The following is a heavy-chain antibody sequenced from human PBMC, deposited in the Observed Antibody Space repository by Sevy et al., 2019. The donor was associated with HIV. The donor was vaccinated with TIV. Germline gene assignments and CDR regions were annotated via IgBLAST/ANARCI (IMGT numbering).Heavy chain of an antibody. D-gene: IGHD5-18*01. J-gene: IGHJ4*02. CDR1: GFTFSSFA. CDR3: AKKMGGGSGMAFRVDY. CDR2: LSGTGDHT. V-gene: IGHV3-23*01. Sequence: GGSLRLSCAASGFTFSSFAMGWVRRAPGKGLDWISVLSGTGDHTDYADSVKGRFTISRDNSKNTLFLQMNSLRAEDTAIFYCAKKMGGGSGMAFRVDYWDQGTLVTVSS.